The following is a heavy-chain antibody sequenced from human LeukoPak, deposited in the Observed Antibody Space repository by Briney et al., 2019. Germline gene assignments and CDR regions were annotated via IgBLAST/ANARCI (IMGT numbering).Heavy chain of an antibody. V-gene: IGHV4-39*01. Sequence: PSETLSLTCTVSGGPISSSSYYWGWIRQPPGKGLEWIGSIYYSGSTYYNPSLKSRVTISVDTSKNQFSLKLSSVTAADTAVYYCADYGSGSYYKNYWGQGTLVTVSS. CDR3: ADYGSGSYYKNY. J-gene: IGHJ4*02. CDR2: IYYSGST. D-gene: IGHD3-10*01. CDR1: GGPISSSSYY.